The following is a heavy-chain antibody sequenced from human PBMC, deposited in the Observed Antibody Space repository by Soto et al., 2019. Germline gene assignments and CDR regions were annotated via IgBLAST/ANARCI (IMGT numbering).Heavy chain of an antibody. V-gene: IGHV1-69*13. D-gene: IGHD6-19*01. Sequence: GASVKVSCKASGGTFSSYAIGWVRQAPGQGLEWMGGIIPIFGTANYAQKFQGRVTITADESTSTAYMELSSLRSEDTAVYYCARVRSSGWYYYYGMDVWGQGTTVTVSS. CDR1: GGTFSSYA. CDR2: IIPIFGTA. J-gene: IGHJ6*02. CDR3: ARVRSSGWYYYYGMDV.